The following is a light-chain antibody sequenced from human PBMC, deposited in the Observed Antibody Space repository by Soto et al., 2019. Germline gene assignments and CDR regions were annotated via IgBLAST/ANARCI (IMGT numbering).Light chain of an antibody. J-gene: IGKJ1*01. CDR1: QSVSSN. CDR3: QQYNDWPLT. Sequence: MTQSPSSLSASMGDRVTITGRASQSVSSNLAWYQQKPGQAPSLLIYGAFTRATGIPARFSGTGSGTEFTLTISSLQSEDFALYYCQQYNDWPLTFGQGTKVDI. V-gene: IGKV3-15*01. CDR2: GAF.